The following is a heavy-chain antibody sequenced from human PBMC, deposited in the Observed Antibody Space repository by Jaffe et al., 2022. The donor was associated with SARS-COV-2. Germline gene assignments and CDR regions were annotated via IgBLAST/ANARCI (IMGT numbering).Heavy chain of an antibody. V-gene: IGHV1-2*02. CDR1: GYTFTGYY. J-gene: IGHJ4*02. Sequence: QVQLVQSGAEVKKPGASVKVSCKASGYTFTGYYMHWVRQAPGQGLEWMGWINPNTGGTNYAQKFRGRVTLARDTSISTAYMELSRLTSDDTAVYYCARELGQEFGDYGFDYWGQGTLVTVSS. CDR2: INPNTGGT. D-gene: IGHD4-17*01. CDR3: ARELGQEFGDYGFDY.